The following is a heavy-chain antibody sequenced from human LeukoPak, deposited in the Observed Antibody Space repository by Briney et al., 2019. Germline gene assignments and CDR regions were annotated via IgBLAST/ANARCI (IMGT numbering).Heavy chain of an antibody. Sequence: PSETLSLTCAVYGGSFSGYYWSWIRQPPGKGLEWIGSIYYSGSTYYNPSLKSRVTISVDTSKNQFSLKLSSVTAADTAVYYCARAGDFWSGYSSPVDYWGQGTLVTVSS. CDR3: ARAGDFWSGYSSPVDY. D-gene: IGHD3-3*01. J-gene: IGHJ4*02. CDR2: IYYSGST. CDR1: GGSFSGYY. V-gene: IGHV4-34*01.